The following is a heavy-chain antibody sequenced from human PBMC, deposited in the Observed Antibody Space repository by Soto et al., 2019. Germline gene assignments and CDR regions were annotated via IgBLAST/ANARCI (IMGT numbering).Heavy chain of an antibody. CDR2: IYYSGST. J-gene: IGHJ2*01. CDR1: GGSISSGGYY. Sequence: QVQLQESGPGLVKPSQTLSLTCTVSGGSISSGGYYWSWIRQHPGKGLEWIGYIYYSGSTYYNPSLKSRVTISVDTSKNQFSLKLSSVTAADTAVYYCARSSHYYDSSGYYSFDWYFDLWGRGTLVTVSS. V-gene: IGHV4-31*03. CDR3: ARSSHYYDSSGYYSFDWYFDL. D-gene: IGHD3-22*01.